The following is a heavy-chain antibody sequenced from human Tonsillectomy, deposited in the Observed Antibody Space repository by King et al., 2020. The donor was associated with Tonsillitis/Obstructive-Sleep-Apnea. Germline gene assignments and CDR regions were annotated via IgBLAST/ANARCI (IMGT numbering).Heavy chain of an antibody. Sequence: VQLVESGGGLIQPGGSLRLSCAASGFTVSSNYMSWVRQAPGKGLEWVSVIYSGGSTYYADSVKGRFTISRDNSKNTLYLQMNRLRAEDTAVYYCARKYYDILTGYYEGDYFDYWGQGTLVTVSS. V-gene: IGHV3-53*01. J-gene: IGHJ4*02. CDR3: ARKYYDILTGYYEGDYFDY. CDR2: IYSGGST. CDR1: GFTVSSNY. D-gene: IGHD3-9*01.